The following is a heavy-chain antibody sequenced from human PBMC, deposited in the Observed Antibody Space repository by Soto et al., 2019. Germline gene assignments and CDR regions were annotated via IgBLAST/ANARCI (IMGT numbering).Heavy chain of an antibody. CDR1: GGSIGSSAYY. J-gene: IGHJ4*02. V-gene: IGHV4-39*01. CDR3: ARGSTGTTPLDY. D-gene: IGHD1-7*01. Sequence: QLQLQESGPGLVKPSETLSLTCTVSGGSIGSSAYYWGWIRQPPGKGLEWIGNIYYGVTTYYNPSLNSRVTISADTSKNQISLKLSSVTAADTAVYYWARGSTGTTPLDYWGQGTLVTVSS. CDR2: IYYGVTT.